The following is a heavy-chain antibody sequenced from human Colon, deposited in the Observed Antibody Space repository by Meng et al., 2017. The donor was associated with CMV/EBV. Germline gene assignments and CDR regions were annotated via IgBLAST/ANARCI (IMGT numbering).Heavy chain of an antibody. J-gene: IGHJ4*02. CDR2: LNHSGST. CDR1: GGSFNAYS. CDR3: ARGRNGWLLPLDS. D-gene: IGHD3-3*01. Sequence: QGQLQQWGAGLLKPSETLPLTCAISGGSFNAYSLTWIRQSPGKGLEWIGELNHSGSTNYNPSLKSRVTISIDTSKRHFSLRLTSVTAADTAVYYCARGRNGWLLPLDSWGQGTLVTVSS. V-gene: IGHV4-34*01.